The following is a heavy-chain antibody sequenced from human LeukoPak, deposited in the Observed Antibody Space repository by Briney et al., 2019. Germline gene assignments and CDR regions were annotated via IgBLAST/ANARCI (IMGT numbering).Heavy chain of an antibody. CDR1: GYTFTSYY. CDR3: ARDGGSGYRFDY. V-gene: IGHV1-46*01. CDR2: INPSGGST. J-gene: IGHJ4*02. Sequence: ASVKVSCTASGYTFTSYYMHWVRQAPGQGLEWMGIINPSGGSTSYAQKFQGRVTTTRDTSTSTVYMELSSLRSEDTAVYYCARDGGSGYRFDYWGQGTLVTVSS. D-gene: IGHD3-3*01.